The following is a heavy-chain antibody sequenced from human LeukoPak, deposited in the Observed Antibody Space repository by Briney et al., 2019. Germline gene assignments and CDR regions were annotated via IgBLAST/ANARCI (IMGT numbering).Heavy chain of an antibody. CDR2: INPHNGGT. CDR3: AGHSSSSDGWFDP. J-gene: IGHJ5*02. CDR1: GITFTDYF. Sequence: ASVKVSCTASGITFTDYFIHWVRQAPGQGLEWMGWINPHNGGTNYAQKFQGRVTMTRDTSINTVYMELTRLTSDDTAIYYCAGHSSSSDGWFDPWGQGTLVTVSS. V-gene: IGHV1-2*02. D-gene: IGHD6-6*01.